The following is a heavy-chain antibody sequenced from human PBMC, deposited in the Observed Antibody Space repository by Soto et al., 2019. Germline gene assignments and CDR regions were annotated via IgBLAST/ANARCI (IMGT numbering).Heavy chain of an antibody. J-gene: IGHJ4*02. CDR3: GRLEGLATISYYFDY. CDR1: GGSVSSSSYY. Sequence: PSETLSLTCTVSGGSVSSSSYYGGWVRQPPGKGLEWIGSVYYSGSTYYNPSLESRVTISVDKSKNQFSLKLMSLSAADTAVYYCGRLEGLATISYYFDYWGKGALVTVSS. CDR2: VYYSGST. V-gene: IGHV4-39*01. D-gene: IGHD3-9*01.